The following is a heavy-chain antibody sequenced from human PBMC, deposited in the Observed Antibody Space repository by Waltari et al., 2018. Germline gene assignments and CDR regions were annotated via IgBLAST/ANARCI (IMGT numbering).Heavy chain of an antibody. J-gene: IGHJ3*01. CDR3: ATYIGASIGTAAFDV. V-gene: IGHV4-39*01. D-gene: IGHD3-16*01. Sequence: GWLRQTPGKGRGGIATISYTGATYNNPSLKSRVTISGDTSKNQYSLKLTSVAAADTAVYYCATYIGASIGTAAFDVWGRGALVTVSS. CDR2: ISYTGAT.